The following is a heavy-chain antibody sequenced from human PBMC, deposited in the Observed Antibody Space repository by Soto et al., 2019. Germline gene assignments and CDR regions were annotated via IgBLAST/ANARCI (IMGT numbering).Heavy chain of an antibody. J-gene: IGHJ6*02. CDR3: ARVSGVRGVISYYYYDMDV. D-gene: IGHD3-10*01. CDR2: TYYRSKWYN. V-gene: IGHV6-1*01. CDR1: GDSVSSNSAA. Sequence: SQTLSLTCAISGDSVSSNSAAWNWIRQSPSRGLEWLGRTYYRSKWYNDYAVSVKSRITINPDTSKNQFSLQLNSVTPEDTAVYYCARVSGVRGVISYYYYDMDVWGQGTTVTVSS.